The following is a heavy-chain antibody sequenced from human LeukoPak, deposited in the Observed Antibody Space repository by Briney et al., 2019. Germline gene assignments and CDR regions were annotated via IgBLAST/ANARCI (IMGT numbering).Heavy chain of an antibody. D-gene: IGHD4/OR15-4a*01. V-gene: IGHV4-59*12. CDR3: AREGAYNWFDP. CDR2: IYYSGST. J-gene: IGHJ5*02. Sequence: SETLSLTCTVSGGSISSYYWSWIRQPPGKGLEWIGYIYYSGSTNYNPSLTSRVTISVDRSKNQFSLKLSSVTAADTAVYYCAREGAYNWFDPWGQGTLVTVSS. CDR1: GGSISSYY.